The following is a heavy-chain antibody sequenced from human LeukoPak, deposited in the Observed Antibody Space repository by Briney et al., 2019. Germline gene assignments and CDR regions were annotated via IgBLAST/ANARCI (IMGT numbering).Heavy chain of an antibody. CDR1: GFTFSSYS. CDR2: ISSSSSTI. J-gene: IGHJ4*02. D-gene: IGHD3-22*01. CDR3: AREYYDSSDY. V-gene: IGHV3-48*04. Sequence: PGGSLRLSCAASGFTFSSYSMNWVRQAPGKGLEWVSYISSSSSTIYYADSVKGRFTISRDNAKNSLYLQMNSLRAEDTAVYYCAREYYDSSDYWGQGTLVTVSS.